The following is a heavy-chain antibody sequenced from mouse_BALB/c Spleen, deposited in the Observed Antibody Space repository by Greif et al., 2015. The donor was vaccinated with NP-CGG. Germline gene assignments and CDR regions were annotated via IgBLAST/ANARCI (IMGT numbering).Heavy chain of an antibody. CDR1: GYTFTDYY. CDR3: ARRTGTEAMDY. Sequence: VQLVESGPELVKPGASVKISCKASGYTFTDYYINWVKQKPGQGLEWIGWIYPGSGNTKYNERFKGKATLTVDTSSSTAYMELSSLTSEDTAVYFRARRTGTEAMDYWGQGTSVTVSS. D-gene: IGHD3-3*01. V-gene: IGHV1-84*02. J-gene: IGHJ4*01. CDR2: IYPGSGNT.